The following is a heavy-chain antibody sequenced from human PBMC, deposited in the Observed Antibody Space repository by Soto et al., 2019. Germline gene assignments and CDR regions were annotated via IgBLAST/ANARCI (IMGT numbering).Heavy chain of an antibody. V-gene: IGHV1-69*02. J-gene: IGHJ4*02. Sequence: QVQLVQSGAEVKKPGSPVRVSCTASGDTFNFYTISCVRQVPGQGPEWMGRIIPMLGMSNYAQKFQGRVTIMADKSTSTVYMNLSGLTSEDTAVYYCATNYGSGSTHFDYWGQGTLVTVSS. CDR1: GDTFNFYT. CDR3: ATNYGSGSTHFDY. D-gene: IGHD3-10*01. CDR2: IIPMLGMS.